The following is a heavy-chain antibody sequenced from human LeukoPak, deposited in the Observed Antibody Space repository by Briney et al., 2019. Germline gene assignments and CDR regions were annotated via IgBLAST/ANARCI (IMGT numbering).Heavy chain of an antibody. CDR3: ARDGPLYGFAYPN. CDR2: FSGSGGST. D-gene: IGHD3-10*01. CDR1: GFTFSSYA. J-gene: IGHJ4*02. V-gene: IGHV3-23*01. Sequence: AGGSLRLSCAASGFTFSSYAMSWVRQAPGKGLQWVSTFSGSGGSTYYADSVKGRFTISRDNSKNTLYLQMNSLRAEDTAVYYCARDGPLYGFAYPNWGQGTLVTVSS.